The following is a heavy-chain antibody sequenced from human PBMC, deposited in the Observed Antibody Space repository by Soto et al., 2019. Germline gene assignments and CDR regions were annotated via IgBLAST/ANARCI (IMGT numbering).Heavy chain of an antibody. CDR3: ARGVRGYCSGGSCYQYDY. Sequence: SETLSLTCTVSGGSISSYYWSWIRQPPGKGLEWIGYIYYSGSTNYNPSLKSRVTISVDTSKNQFSLKLSSVTAADTAVYYCARGVRGYCSGGSCYQYDYWGQGTLVTVSS. D-gene: IGHD2-15*01. V-gene: IGHV4-59*01. CDR1: GGSISSYY. J-gene: IGHJ4*02. CDR2: IYYSGST.